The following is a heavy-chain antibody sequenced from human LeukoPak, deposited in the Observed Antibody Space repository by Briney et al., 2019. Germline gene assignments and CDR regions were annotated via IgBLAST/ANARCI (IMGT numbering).Heavy chain of an antibody. Sequence: GGSLRLSCAASGFTFSSYEMNWVRQAPGKGLEWVSYISSSGSTIYYADSVKGRFTISRDNAKNSLYLQMNSRRAEDTAVYYCAREDYDILTGYYCGMDVWGQGTTVTVSS. CDR3: AREDYDILTGYYCGMDV. CDR1: GFTFSSYE. CDR2: ISSSGSTI. V-gene: IGHV3-48*03. D-gene: IGHD3-9*01. J-gene: IGHJ6*02.